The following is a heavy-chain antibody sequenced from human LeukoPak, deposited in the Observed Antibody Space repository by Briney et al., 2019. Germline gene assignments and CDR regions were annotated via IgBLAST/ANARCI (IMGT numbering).Heavy chain of an antibody. J-gene: IGHJ4*02. Sequence: GASVKVSCKASGYTFTSYYMHWVRQAPGQGLEWMGIINPSGGSTSYAQKFQGRVTMTRDTSTSTVYMELSSLRSEDTAVYYCARDRVDTAMVTTGFYFDYWGLGTLVTVSS. V-gene: IGHV1-46*01. CDR2: INPSGGST. D-gene: IGHD5-18*01. CDR1: GYTFTSYY. CDR3: ARDRVDTAMVTTGFYFDY.